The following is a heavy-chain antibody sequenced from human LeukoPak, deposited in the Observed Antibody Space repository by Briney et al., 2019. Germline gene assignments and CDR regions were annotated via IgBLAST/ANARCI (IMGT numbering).Heavy chain of an antibody. D-gene: IGHD5-18*01. Sequence: PSQTLSLTCTVSGGSDAHYWTWIRQHPGKGLEWIGYISYDGSTNYNPSLKSRITISVDTSKNQFSLKLSSVTAADTAVYYCARRRSYGNNWFDPWGQGTLVTVSS. J-gene: IGHJ5*02. CDR2: ISYDGST. CDR1: GGSDAHY. CDR3: ARRRSYGNNWFDP. V-gene: IGHV4-30-4*08.